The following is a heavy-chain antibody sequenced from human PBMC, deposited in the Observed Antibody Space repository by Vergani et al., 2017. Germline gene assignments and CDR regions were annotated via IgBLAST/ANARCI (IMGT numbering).Heavy chain of an antibody. CDR2: ISGSGGST. CDR3: AKEGGYDSSGYYGGVDY. J-gene: IGHJ4*02. Sequence: EVQLLESGGGLVQPGGSLSLSCAASGFTFSSYAMSWVRQAPGKGLEWVSAISGSGGSTYYADPVKGRFTISRDNSKNTKYLQMNSLRAEDTAVYYCAKEGGYDSSGYYGGVDYWGQGTLVTVSS. CDR1: GFTFSSYA. D-gene: IGHD3-22*01. V-gene: IGHV3-23*01.